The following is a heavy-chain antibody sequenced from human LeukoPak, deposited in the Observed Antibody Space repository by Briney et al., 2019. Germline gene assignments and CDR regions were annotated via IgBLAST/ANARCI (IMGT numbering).Heavy chain of an antibody. CDR3: ARGDATAMVFDY. V-gene: IGHV4-31*03. D-gene: IGHD5-18*01. CDR1: GGSISSGGYY. J-gene: IGHJ4*02. Sequence: SQTLSLTCTVSGGSISSGGYYWSWIRQHPGKGLEWIGYIYYSGSTYYNPSLKSRVTISVDTSENQFSLKLSSVTAADTAVYYCARGDATAMVFDYWGQGTLVTVSS. CDR2: IYYSGST.